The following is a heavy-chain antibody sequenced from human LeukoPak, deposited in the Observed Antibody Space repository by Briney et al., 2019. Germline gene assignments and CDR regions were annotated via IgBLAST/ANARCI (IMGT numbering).Heavy chain of an antibody. D-gene: IGHD3-10*01. Sequence: GGSLRLSCAASGFILSNYWLHWVRQAPGKGLVWVSRINFDGSTTNYADSVKGRFTISRDNAKNTLYLQMNSLRVEDTALYYCARDTHLSYAAGFDCWGQGTLVTVSS. V-gene: IGHV3-74*01. CDR3: ARDTHLSYAAGFDC. CDR2: INFDGSTT. CDR1: GFILSNYW. J-gene: IGHJ4*02.